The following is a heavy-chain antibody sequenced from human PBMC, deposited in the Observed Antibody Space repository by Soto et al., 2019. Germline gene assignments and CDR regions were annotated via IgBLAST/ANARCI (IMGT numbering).Heavy chain of an antibody. Sequence: ASAKVSCKASGYTFTNCGIAWVRQAPGQGLEWMGWISPYKGNTHYAQKFQGRVTMTTDTSTSTAYMELRSLRSDDTAVYYCARDLDGSGSYYTDYWGPGTLVTVSS. CDR1: GYTFTNCG. J-gene: IGHJ4*02. CDR2: ISPYKGNT. V-gene: IGHV1-18*01. CDR3: ARDLDGSGSYYTDY. D-gene: IGHD3-10*01.